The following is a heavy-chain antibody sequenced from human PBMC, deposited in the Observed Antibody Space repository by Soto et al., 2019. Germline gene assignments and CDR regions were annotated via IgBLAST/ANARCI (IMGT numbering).Heavy chain of an antibody. J-gene: IGHJ6*02. CDR3: AREWLGIAVADAQGDYYYGMDV. V-gene: IGHV1-2*04. CDR1: GYTFTGYY. D-gene: IGHD6-19*01. Sequence: GASVKVSCKASGYTFTGYYMHWVRQAPGQGLEWMGWINPNSGGTNYAQKFQGWVTMTRDTSISTAYMELSRLRSDGTAVYYCAREWLGIAVADAQGDYYYGMDVWGQGTTVTVS. CDR2: INPNSGGT.